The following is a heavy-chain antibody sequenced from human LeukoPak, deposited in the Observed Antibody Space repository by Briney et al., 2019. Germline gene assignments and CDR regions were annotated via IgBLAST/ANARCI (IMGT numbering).Heavy chain of an antibody. D-gene: IGHD2-15*01. CDR1: GFTFSHFW. V-gene: IGHV3-7*01. J-gene: IGHJ4*02. Sequence: GGSLRLSCAASGFTFSHFWMSWVRQAPGKGLEWEAYIKKTGSETYYVDSVKGRFTVTRDNTRNSLFLQMYSLRAEDTAVYFCAREDGYCSGGNCYSYFDSWGQGTLVTVSS. CDR2: IKKTGSET. CDR3: AREDGYCSGGNCYSYFDS.